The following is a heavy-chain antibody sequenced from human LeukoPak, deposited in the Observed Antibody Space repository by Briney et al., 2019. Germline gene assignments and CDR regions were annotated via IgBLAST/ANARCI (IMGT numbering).Heavy chain of an antibody. CDR1: GGSISSYY. CDR2: IYYTGST. Sequence: SETLSLTCTVTGGSISSYYWSWIRQPPGKGLEWIGYIYYTGSTNYNPSLKSRVTISVDTSKNRFSLKLSSVTAADTAVYYCARQQLSQPYYFDNWGQGTLVTVSS. V-gene: IGHV4-59*01. D-gene: IGHD6-13*01. CDR3: ARQQLSQPYYFDN. J-gene: IGHJ4*02.